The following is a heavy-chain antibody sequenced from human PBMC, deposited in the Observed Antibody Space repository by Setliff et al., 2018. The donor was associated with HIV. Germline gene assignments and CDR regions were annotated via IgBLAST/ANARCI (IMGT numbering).Heavy chain of an antibody. V-gene: IGHV3-23*01. CDR3: AKVFAYGIDGFDI. D-gene: IGHD3-16*01. Sequence: GGSLSLSCAASGFTFNTYAMGWVRQAPGKGLEWVSIVGAVGAPTHYAESVKGRFTISKDNSRDTLYLQMSSMREEDTAVYYCAKVFAYGIDGFDIWGQGTMVTVSS. CDR1: GFTFNTYA. CDR2: VGAVGAPT. J-gene: IGHJ3*02.